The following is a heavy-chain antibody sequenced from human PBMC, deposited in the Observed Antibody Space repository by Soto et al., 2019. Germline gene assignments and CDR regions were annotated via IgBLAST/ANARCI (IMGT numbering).Heavy chain of an antibody. CDR1: GFKFSTYG. D-gene: IGHD5-18*01. J-gene: IGHJ4*02. V-gene: IGHV3-33*01. Sequence: QVQLVESGGGVSHPGQSLRLSCAAAGFKFSTYGMHWVRQAPGKGLEWVAVIWYDGSNKYHGDSLKGRLTISRDNSKDNLYLQITNPRGEDTAVYYCGRDGALGDTSVVDSWGQGTLVTVSS. CDR3: GRDGALGDTSVVDS. CDR2: IWYDGSNK.